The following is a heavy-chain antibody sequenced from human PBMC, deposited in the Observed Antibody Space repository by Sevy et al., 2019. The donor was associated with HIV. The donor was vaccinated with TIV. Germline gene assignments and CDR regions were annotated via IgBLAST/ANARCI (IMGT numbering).Heavy chain of an antibody. CDR2: IYYSGST. Sequence: SETLSLTCTVSGGSISNYFWSWIRQPPGKGLEWIGYIYYSGSTNYNPSLKSRVTISVDTSKNQFSLKLSSVTAADTAVYYCARESIGAVGDFDYWGQGTLVTVFS. CDR3: ARESIGAVGDFDY. D-gene: IGHD6-13*01. J-gene: IGHJ4*02. CDR1: GGSISNYF. V-gene: IGHV4-59*01.